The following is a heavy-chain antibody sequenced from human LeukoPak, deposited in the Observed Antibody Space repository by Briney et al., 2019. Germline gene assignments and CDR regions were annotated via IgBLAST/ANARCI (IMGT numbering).Heavy chain of an antibody. CDR3: ATEGPWYYFDY. D-gene: IGHD2-15*01. CDR2: IYSSGNT. J-gene: IGHJ4*02. Sequence: SQTLSLTCTVSGASISSGSYYWSWIRQPAGKGLEWIGRIYSSGNTNYNPSLKSRVTISVDTSKNQFSLKLSSVTAADTAVYYCATEGPWYYFDYWGQGTLVTVSS. V-gene: IGHV4-61*02. CDR1: GASISSGSYY.